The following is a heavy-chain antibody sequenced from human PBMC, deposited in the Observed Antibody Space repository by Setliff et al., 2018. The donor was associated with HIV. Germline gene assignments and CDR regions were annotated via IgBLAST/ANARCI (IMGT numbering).Heavy chain of an antibody. V-gene: IGHV3-74*01. CDR1: GFTFSAYW. D-gene: IGHD1-26*01. CDR3: VGPDFEGPQGWH. J-gene: IGHJ1*01. CDR2: INSDGRST. Sequence: GGSLRLSCATSGFTFSAYWMHWVRQAPGKGLQWIARINSDGRSTDYAGSVRGRFTISKDTARNTLYLQMNTVTAEDTAVYVCVGPDFEGPQGWHWGQGNLVTVSS.